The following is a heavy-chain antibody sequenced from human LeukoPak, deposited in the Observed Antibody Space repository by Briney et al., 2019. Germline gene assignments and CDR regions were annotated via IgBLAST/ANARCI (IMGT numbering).Heavy chain of an antibody. D-gene: IGHD6-13*01. V-gene: IGHV1-46*01. CDR2: INPSGGST. CDR3: ARAIAAWMRQDYYMDV. J-gene: IGHJ6*03. CDR1: GYTFTSYY. Sequence: ASVKLSCTASGYTFTSYYMHWVRQAPGQGLEWMGIINPSGGSTSYAQKFQGRVTMTRDMSTSTVYMELSSLRSEDTAVYYCARAIAAWMRQDYYMDVWGKGTTVTVSS.